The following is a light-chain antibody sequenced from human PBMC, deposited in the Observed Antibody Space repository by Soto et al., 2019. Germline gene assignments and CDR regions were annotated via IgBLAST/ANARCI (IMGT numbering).Light chain of an antibody. V-gene: IGLV2-14*01. Sequence: QSVLTQPASVSGSPGQSITISCTGTTSDVGGYDYVSWYQQHPGQAPKLLIYEVSNRPSGVSHRFSGSKSGNTASLSISGLQADDEADYYCCSHAGSSTYLFGTGTKVTVL. CDR3: CSHAGSSTYL. CDR1: TSDVGGYDY. CDR2: EVS. J-gene: IGLJ1*01.